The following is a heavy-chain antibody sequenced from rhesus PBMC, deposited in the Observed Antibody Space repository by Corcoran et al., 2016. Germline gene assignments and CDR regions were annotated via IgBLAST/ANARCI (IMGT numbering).Heavy chain of an antibody. CDR1: GGSISGGYG. Sequence: QVQLQESGPGLLKPSETLSLTCAVSGGSISGGYGWGWIRQPPGKELEWIGSIYSSSGNTYYKPSLKSRVTNSTGTSKNQFSLKLSSVTAADTAVYYCAREFGGYYSGAAFDFWGQGLRVTVSS. CDR2: IYSSSGNT. J-gene: IGHJ3*01. D-gene: IGHD3-28*01. V-gene: IGHV4S7*01. CDR3: AREFGGYYSGAAFDF.